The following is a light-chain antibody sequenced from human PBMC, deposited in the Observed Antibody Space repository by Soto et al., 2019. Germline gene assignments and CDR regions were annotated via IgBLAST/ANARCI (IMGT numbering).Light chain of an antibody. Sequence: QSVLTQSPSASASLGASVILTCTLSRGHSSYAIAWHQQQPEKGPRYLMKLNSDGSHSKGDGIPDRFSGSSSGAERYLTISSLQSEDEADYYCQTWGTGDVVFGGGTKLTVL. V-gene: IGLV4-69*01. CDR2: LNSDGSH. CDR3: QTWGTGDVV. J-gene: IGLJ2*01. CDR1: RGHSSYA.